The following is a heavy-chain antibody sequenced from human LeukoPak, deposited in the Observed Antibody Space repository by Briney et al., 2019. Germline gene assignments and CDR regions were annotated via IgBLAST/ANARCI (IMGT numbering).Heavy chain of an antibody. J-gene: IGHJ3*02. Sequence: SETLSLTCAVYGGSFSGYYWSWIRQPPGKGLEWIGEINHSGSTNYNPSLRSRVTISVDTSKNQFSLKLSSVTAADTAVYYCARSPPRWLQLDHDAFDIWGQGTMVTVSS. V-gene: IGHV4-34*01. CDR3: ARSPPRWLQLDHDAFDI. CDR2: INHSGST. CDR1: GGSFSGYY. D-gene: IGHD5-24*01.